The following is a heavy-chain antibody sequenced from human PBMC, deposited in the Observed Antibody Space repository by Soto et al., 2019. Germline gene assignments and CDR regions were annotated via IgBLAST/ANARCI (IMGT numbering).Heavy chain of an antibody. V-gene: IGHV1-69*11. CDR3: ARALPRLWYFDL. CDR1: GGTFSNFA. Sequence: QVQLVQSGAEVKKPGSSVKVSCKASGGTFSNFAITWVRQAPGQGLEWMGGIIPILGTPNYAQKFQGRVTISADDSTSTAYMEVSSLTCEDTAVHYCARALPRLWYFDLWGRGTLVTVSS. CDR2: IIPILGTP. J-gene: IGHJ2*01.